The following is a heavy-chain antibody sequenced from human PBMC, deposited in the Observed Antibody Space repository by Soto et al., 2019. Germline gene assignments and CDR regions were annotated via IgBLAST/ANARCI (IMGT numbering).Heavy chain of an antibody. CDR3: ARWTGTTNYYYGMDV. Sequence: QVQLVQSGAEVKKPGSSVKVSCKASGGTFSSYAISWVRQAPGQGLEWMGGIIPIFGTAHYAQKFQGRVTITADESTSTAYMGLGSLRSEDTAVYYCARWTGTTNYYYGMDVWGQGTTVTVSS. V-gene: IGHV1-69*01. J-gene: IGHJ6*02. CDR2: IIPIFGTA. CDR1: GGTFSSYA. D-gene: IGHD1-7*01.